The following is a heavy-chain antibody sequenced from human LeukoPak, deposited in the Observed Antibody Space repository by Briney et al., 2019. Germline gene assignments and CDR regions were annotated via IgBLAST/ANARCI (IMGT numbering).Heavy chain of an antibody. CDR3: ARQLNWAFDY. CDR1: GFTVSSNY. J-gene: IGHJ4*02. D-gene: IGHD7-27*01. Sequence: GSLRLSCAASGFTVSSNYMTWVRQPPGKGLEWIGYIYYSGSTYYNPSLKSRVTISVDTSKNQFSLKLSSVTAADTAVYYCARQLNWAFDYWGLGTLVTVSS. V-gene: IGHV4-59*04. CDR2: IYYSGST.